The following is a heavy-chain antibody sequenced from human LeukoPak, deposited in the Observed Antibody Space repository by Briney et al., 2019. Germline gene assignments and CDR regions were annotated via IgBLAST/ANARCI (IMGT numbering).Heavy chain of an antibody. CDR2: TYYRSQQWYS. V-gene: IGHV6-1*01. D-gene: IGHD3-3*01. CDR1: GDSVSSNGAA. J-gene: IGHJ4*02. Sequence: SQTLSLTCAISGDSVSSNGAAWDWIRQSPSRGLEWLGRTYYRSQQWYSDYAPSVKGRITINADTSQNQFSLHLNSVTPEDTAVYYCGRETDYGVVTNWGQGTLVTVSS. CDR3: GRETDYGVVTN.